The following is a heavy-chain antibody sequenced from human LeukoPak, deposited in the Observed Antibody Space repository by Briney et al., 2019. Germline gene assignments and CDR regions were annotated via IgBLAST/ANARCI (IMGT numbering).Heavy chain of an antibody. J-gene: IGHJ5*02. V-gene: IGHV1-69*05. D-gene: IGHD2-2*02. CDR3: ARANHCSRTSCYSWFDP. CDR1: GGTSSSYA. CDR2: IIPMFGTA. Sequence: ASVKVPCKASGGTSSSYAISWVRQAPGQGLEWMEGIIPMFGTANYAQKFQGRVTITTDESTSTAYMELSSLRSEGTAVYYCARANHCSRTSCYSWFDPWGQGTLVTVSS.